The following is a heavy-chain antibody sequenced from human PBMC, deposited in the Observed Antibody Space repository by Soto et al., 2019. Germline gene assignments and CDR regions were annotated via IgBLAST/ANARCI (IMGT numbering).Heavy chain of an antibody. Sequence: ETLSLTCVVSGGSLSDYFWSWIRQPPGTALEWIGEINHLGSINYNPSLKSRVTMSVDTSKNQFSLTLNSVTAADTATYYCARGGISHWAYFYYMDVWDRGTTVTVSS. V-gene: IGHV4-34*01. D-gene: IGHD2-21*01. CDR3: ARGGISHWAYFYYMDV. CDR2: INHLGSI. CDR1: GGSLSDYF. J-gene: IGHJ6*03.